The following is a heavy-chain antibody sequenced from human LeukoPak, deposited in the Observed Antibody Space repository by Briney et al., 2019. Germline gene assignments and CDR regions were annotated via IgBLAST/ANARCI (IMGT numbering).Heavy chain of an antibody. J-gene: IGHJ4*02. CDR2: ISSSGSTI. D-gene: IGHD1-26*01. CDR1: GFTVSSNY. Sequence: SGGSLRLSCAASGFTVSSNYMNWVRQAPGKGLEWVSYISSSGSTIYYADSVKGRFTISRDNAKSSLYLQMNSLRAEDTAVYYCAKFGTYPHWGQGTLVTVSS. CDR3: AKFGTYPH. V-gene: IGHV3-48*03.